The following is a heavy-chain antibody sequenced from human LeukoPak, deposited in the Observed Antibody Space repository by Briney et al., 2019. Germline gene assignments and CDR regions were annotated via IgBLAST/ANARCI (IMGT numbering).Heavy chain of an antibody. J-gene: IGHJ4*01. CDR3: GARRVGPLRPLDF. CDR2: VNSGGTT. CDR1: SGSMNTNSYY. Sequence: SETLSLTCTVSSGSMNTNSYYWVWIRQPPGKRLEWIGNVNSGGTTYYNLALESRVIISLDTSKNQFSLKLTSVTAADTAIYFCGARRVGPLRPLDFWGQGTQVTVSS. D-gene: IGHD5/OR15-5a*01. V-gene: IGHV4-39*01.